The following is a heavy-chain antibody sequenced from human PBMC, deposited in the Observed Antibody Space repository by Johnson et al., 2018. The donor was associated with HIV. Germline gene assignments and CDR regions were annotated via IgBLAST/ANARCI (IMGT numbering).Heavy chain of an antibody. CDR1: GFTFSSYG. CDR2: IYSGGSS. J-gene: IGHJ3*02. V-gene: IGHV3-NL1*01. D-gene: IGHD4-17*01. CDR3: AKGADYADYEGAFDI. Sequence: QMLLVESGGGVVQPGGSLRLSCAASGFTFSSYGMHWVRQAPGKGLEWVSLIYSGGSSYYADSVKGRFTISRDNSKNTLSLQMNSLRVEDTAVYYCAKGADYADYEGAFDIWGQGTMVTVSS.